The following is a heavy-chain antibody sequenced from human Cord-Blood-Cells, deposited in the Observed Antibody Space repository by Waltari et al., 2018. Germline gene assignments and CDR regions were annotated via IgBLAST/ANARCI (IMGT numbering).Heavy chain of an antibody. CDR1: GDSVSSHSAA. V-gene: IGHV6-1*01. D-gene: IGHD7-27*01. CDR2: TYYRSKWDN. CDR3: ARFDEPNWSFDY. Sequence: QVQLQQSGPGLVKPSQTLSLTCAISGDSVSSHSAAWNWIGQSPSRGLEWLGRTYYRSKWDNDYAVSLKSRITINPDTSKNQFSLQLNSMTPEDTAVYYCARFDEPNWSFDYWGQGTLVTVSS. J-gene: IGHJ4*02.